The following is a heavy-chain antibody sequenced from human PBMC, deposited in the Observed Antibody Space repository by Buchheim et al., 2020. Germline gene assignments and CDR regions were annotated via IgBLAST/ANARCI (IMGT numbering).Heavy chain of an antibody. V-gene: IGHV3-30-3*01. CDR1: GFTFSTYA. CDR2: ISYDGNNK. Sequence: QVQLVESGGGVVQPGRSLRLSCAASGFTFSTYAMHWVRQAPGKGLEWLAVISYDGNNKFYADSVRGRFTISRDNSKNTLFLQMDSLRPEDTAVYYCARDRHFEIVAPFYYYYGMDVWGQGTT. CDR3: ARDRHFEIVAPFYYYYGMDV. J-gene: IGHJ6*02. D-gene: IGHD5-12*01.